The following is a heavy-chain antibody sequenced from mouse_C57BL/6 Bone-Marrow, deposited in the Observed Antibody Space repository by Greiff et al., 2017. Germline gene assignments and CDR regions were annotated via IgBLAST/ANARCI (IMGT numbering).Heavy chain of an antibody. CDR2: IHPNSGST. CDR1: GYTFTSYW. Sequence: QVQLQQPGAELVKPGASVKLSCKASGYTFTSYWMHWVKQRPGQGLEWIGMIHPNSGSTNYNEKFKRKATLTVDKSSSTAYMQRSGLTSEDSAVYYCARGGGLGGFAYWGQGTLVTVSA. CDR3: ARGGGLGGFAY. J-gene: IGHJ3*01. D-gene: IGHD2-4*01. V-gene: IGHV1-64*01.